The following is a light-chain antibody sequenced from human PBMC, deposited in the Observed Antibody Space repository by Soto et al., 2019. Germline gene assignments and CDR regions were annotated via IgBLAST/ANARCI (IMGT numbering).Light chain of an antibody. Sequence: QSLLAQPASVSGSPGQSITISCTGTGSDIGDYDYVSWFQQHPGKAPKLIISEVSNRPSGVSNRFSGSKSDNTASLTISGLQAEDEADYYCGSYTSTSTCVFGTGTKVTVL. CDR3: GSYTSTSTCV. V-gene: IGLV2-14*01. J-gene: IGLJ1*01. CDR1: GSDIGDYDY. CDR2: EVS.